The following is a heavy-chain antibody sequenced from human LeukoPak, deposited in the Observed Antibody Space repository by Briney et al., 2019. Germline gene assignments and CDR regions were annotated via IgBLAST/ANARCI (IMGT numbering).Heavy chain of an antibody. V-gene: IGHV4-4*07. D-gene: IGHD5-18*01. CDR2: IYTSGST. CDR3: ARWSSYSYGYNDAFDI. J-gene: IGHJ3*02. CDR1: GGSISSYY. Sequence: KASETLSLTCTGSGGSISSYYWSWIRQPAGKGLEWIGRIYTSGSTNYNPSLKSRVTMSVDTSKNQFSLKLSSVTAADTAVYYCARWSSYSYGYNDAFDIWGQGTMVTVSS.